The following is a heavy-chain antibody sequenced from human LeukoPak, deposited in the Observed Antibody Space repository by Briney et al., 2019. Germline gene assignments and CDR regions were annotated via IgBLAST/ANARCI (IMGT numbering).Heavy chain of an antibody. CDR1: GFTFNNAW. CDR2: IKSKTGGGTT. D-gene: IGHD3-22*01. CDR3: TEMIVVVN. V-gene: IGHV3-15*01. Sequence: GGSLRLSCAVSGFTFNNAWMSWVRQAPGKGLEWVGRIKSKTGGGTTDYAAPVKGRFTISRDDSKNTLYLQMNSLKTEDTAVYYCTEMIVVVNWGQGTLVTVSS. J-gene: IGHJ4*02.